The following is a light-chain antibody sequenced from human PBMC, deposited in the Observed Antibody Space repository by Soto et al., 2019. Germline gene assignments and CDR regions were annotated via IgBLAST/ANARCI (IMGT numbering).Light chain of an antibody. CDR1: RSVTQY. CDR2: DTS. CDR3: QQRYNWLT. Sequence: EIVLTQSPATLSLSPGERATLSCRASRSVTQYVAWYQQKPGQGPRLLIYDTSNRATGVPARSSGSGSGTDFTLTITSLEAEDSGFYYCQQRYNWLTFGGGTKVDIK. J-gene: IGKJ4*01. V-gene: IGKV3-11*01.